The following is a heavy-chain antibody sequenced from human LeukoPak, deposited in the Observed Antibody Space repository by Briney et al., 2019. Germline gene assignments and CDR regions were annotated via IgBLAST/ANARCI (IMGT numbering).Heavy chain of an antibody. CDR1: GYTFTSYG. V-gene: IGHV1-18*01. CDR3: ARFLAVAPTNWFDP. D-gene: IGHD6-19*01. CDR2: ISAYSGNT. Sequence: GASVKASCKASGYTFTSYGISWVRQAPGQGLEWMGWISAYSGNTNYAQKLQGRVTMTTDTSTSTAYMELRSLRSDDTAVYYCARFLAVAPTNWFDPWGQGTLVTVSS. J-gene: IGHJ5*02.